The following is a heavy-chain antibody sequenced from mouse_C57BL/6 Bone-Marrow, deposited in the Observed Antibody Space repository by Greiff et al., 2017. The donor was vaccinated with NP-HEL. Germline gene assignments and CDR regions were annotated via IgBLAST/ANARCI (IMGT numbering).Heavy chain of an antibody. V-gene: IGHV1-56*01. D-gene: IGHD2-2*01. J-gene: IGHJ4*01. CDR1: GYTFTSHW. CDR3: AIYGYDPYAMDY. Sequence: QVQLQQSGPELVRPGASVKISCKAPGYTFTSHWMQWVRQRPGQGLEWIGEIFPGSGSAYYNAKFKGKATLTVDTSSSTANMQPSSLTSEDSAVYFCAIYGYDPYAMDYWGQGTSVTVSS. CDR2: IFPGSGSA.